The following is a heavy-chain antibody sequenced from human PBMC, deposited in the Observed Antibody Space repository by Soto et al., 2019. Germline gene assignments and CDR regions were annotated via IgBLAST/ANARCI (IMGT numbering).Heavy chain of an antibody. Sequence: EVQLVESGGGLVQPGGSLRVSCEVSGFIFSDHYMDWVRQAPGKGLEWVGRTRNKANSYTTEYAASVKGRFTISRDDSKNSLYLQMNSLKTEDTAVYYCARAYSSGWYYYGLDVWGQGPRSPSP. D-gene: IGHD6-19*01. CDR1: GFIFSDHY. CDR3: ARAYSSGWYYYGLDV. V-gene: IGHV3-72*01. CDR2: TRNKANSYTT. J-gene: IGHJ6*02.